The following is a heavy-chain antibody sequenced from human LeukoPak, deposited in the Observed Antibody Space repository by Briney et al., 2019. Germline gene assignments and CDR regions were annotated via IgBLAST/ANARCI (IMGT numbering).Heavy chain of an antibody. Sequence: PGRSLRLSCAAAGFTFRSHAMHWVRQAPGKGLEYVSTINDDGSLTYYADSVKGRFTISRDNSKNTVYLQMNNLRPDDSAVYHCLKGGWATIGPPKDWGQGTQVSVSS. CDR1: GFTFRSHA. CDR3: LKGGWATIGPPKD. V-gene: IGHV3-64D*08. J-gene: IGHJ4*02. D-gene: IGHD5-24*01. CDR2: INDDGSLT.